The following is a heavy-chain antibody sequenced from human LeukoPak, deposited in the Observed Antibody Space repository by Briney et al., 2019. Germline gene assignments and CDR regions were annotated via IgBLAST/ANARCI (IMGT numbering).Heavy chain of an antibody. D-gene: IGHD3-3*01. CDR3: ARGNVTKGFWSGYSPRPPPSGYNWFDP. J-gene: IGHJ5*02. CDR2: IYTSGST. V-gene: IGHV4-61*02. CDR1: GGSISSGSYY. Sequence: SETLSLTCTVSGGSISSGSYYWSWIRQPAGKGLEWIGRIYTSGSTNYNPSLKSRVTISVDTSKNQFSLKLSSVTAADTAVYYCARGNVTKGFWSGYSPRPPPSGYNWFDPWGQGTLVTVSS.